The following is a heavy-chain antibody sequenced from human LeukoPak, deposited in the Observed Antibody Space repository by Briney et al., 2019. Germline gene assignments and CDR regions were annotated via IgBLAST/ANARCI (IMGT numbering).Heavy chain of an antibody. Sequence: GRSLRLSCVASGFSFGSHAMHWVRQTPGKGLEWVAFVRYNGNDKYYADSVKGRFTISRDNSKNTVDLQMDSLRAEDTAVYYCARDSSGYYQFDYWGQGTLVTVSS. CDR2: VRYNGNDK. J-gene: IGHJ4*02. CDR1: GFSFGSHA. V-gene: IGHV3-33*08. D-gene: IGHD3-22*01. CDR3: ARDSSGYYQFDY.